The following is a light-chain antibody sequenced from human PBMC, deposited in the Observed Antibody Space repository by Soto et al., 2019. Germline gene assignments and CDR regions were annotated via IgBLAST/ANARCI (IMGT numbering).Light chain of an antibody. CDR3: QQYGSSPPQYT. J-gene: IGKJ2*01. Sequence: EIVLTQSPGTLSLSPGERATLSCRASQSVSSSYLAWYQQKPGQAPRLLIYGASSRATGIPDRFSGSGSGTEHTLNISRLETEDFAVYYCQQYGSSPPQYTFGQGTKLEIK. CDR2: GAS. V-gene: IGKV3-20*01. CDR1: QSVSSSY.